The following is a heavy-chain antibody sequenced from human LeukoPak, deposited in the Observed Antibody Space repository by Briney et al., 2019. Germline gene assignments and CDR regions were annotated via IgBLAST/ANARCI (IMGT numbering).Heavy chain of an antibody. CDR1: GFTFSSYA. CDR3: AKDVGRDGYNFDY. J-gene: IGHJ4*02. Sequence: GSLRLSCTASGFTFSSYAMNWVRQAPGKGLEWVSGIGAGGTFTYYADSVKGRFTIFRDNSRNTLYLQMNSLRADDTAVYYCAKDVGRDGYNFDYWGQGTLVTVSS. V-gene: IGHV3-23*01. CDR2: IGAGGTFT. D-gene: IGHD5-24*01.